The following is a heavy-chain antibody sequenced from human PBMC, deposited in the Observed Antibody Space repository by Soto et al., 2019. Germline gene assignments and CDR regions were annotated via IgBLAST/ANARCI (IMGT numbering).Heavy chain of an antibody. D-gene: IGHD3-16*02. J-gene: IGHJ3*02. CDR2: INAGNGNT. Sequence: ASVKVSFKASGYTFTSYAMHWVRQSPGQRLEWMGWINAGNGNTKYPQKFQGRVTITRDTSASTAYMELSSLRSEDTAVYYCARGYYDYVWGSYRYTGNTLDAFDIWGQGTMVTVSS. V-gene: IGHV1-3*01. CDR3: ARGYYDYVWGSYRYTGNTLDAFDI. CDR1: GYTFTSYA.